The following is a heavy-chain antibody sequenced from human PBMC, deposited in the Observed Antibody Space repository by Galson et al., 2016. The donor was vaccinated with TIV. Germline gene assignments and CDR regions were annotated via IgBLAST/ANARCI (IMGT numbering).Heavy chain of an antibody. CDR1: GFTFSSYE. V-gene: IGHV3-48*03. J-gene: IGHJ5*02. D-gene: IGHD5-12*01. Sequence: SLRLSCAGSGFTFSSYEVNWVRQAPGKGLEWISYISPSGTIYYADSVKGRFTISRDNAKNSLFLQMNSLRAEDTAVYFCARVATFVDAFDPWGQGTLVTVSS. CDR2: ISPSGTI. CDR3: ARVATFVDAFDP.